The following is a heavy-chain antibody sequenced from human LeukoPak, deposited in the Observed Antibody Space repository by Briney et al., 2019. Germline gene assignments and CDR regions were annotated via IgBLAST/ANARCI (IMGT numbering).Heavy chain of an antibody. V-gene: IGHV1-18*01. CDR3: ARFGGGGYNSAEYYFDY. D-gene: IGHD5-24*01. CDR2: ISAYNGNT. J-gene: IGHJ4*02. Sequence: GASVKVSCKASGYTFTSYGISWVRQAPGQGLEWMGWISAYNGNTNYAQKLQGRVTVTTDTSTSTAYMELRSLRSDDTAVYYCARFGGGGYNSAEYYFDYWGQGTLVTVSS. CDR1: GYTFTSYG.